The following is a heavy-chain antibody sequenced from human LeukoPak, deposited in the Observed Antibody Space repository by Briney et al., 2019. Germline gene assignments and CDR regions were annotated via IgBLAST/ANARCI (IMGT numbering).Heavy chain of an antibody. D-gene: IGHD4-17*01. V-gene: IGHV1-2*02. CDR3: AREVYGDSSNDY. CDR1: GYSFSDNY. CDR2: INPNTGDT. J-gene: IGHJ4*02. Sequence: ASVTVSCKASGYSFSDNYLHWVRQAPGQGLEWLGWINPNTGDTNYAQKFQGRVTMTRDASISTAYLELTRLKSDDTAVYYCAREVYGDSSNDYWGQGTLLTVSS.